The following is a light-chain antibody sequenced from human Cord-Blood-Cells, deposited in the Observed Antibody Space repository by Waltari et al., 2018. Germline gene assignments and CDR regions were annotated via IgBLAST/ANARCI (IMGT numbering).Light chain of an antibody. V-gene: IGKV1-13*02. CDR2: DAS. CDR3: QQFNSYPLT. CDR1: QGISSA. Sequence: AIQLTQSPSSLSASVGDRVTITCRASQGISSALAWYQQKPGKAPKLLIYDASSWESGVPSRFSGSGSGTDFTLTINSLQPEDFATYYCQQFNSYPLTFGPGTKVDIK. J-gene: IGKJ3*01.